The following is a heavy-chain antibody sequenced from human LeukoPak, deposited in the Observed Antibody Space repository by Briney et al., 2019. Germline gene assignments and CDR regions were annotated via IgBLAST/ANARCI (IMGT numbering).Heavy chain of an antibody. Sequence: SETLSLTCAVYGGSFSGYYWSWIRQPPGKGLEWIGEINHSGSTNYNPSLKSRVTISVDTSKNQFSLKLSSVTAADTAVYYCARGRDTWYSSSWYSRQGPPKEIYFDYWGQGTLVTVSS. CDR2: INHSGST. J-gene: IGHJ4*02. CDR1: GGSFSGYY. CDR3: ARGRDTWYSSSWYSRQGPPKEIYFDY. V-gene: IGHV4-34*01. D-gene: IGHD6-13*01.